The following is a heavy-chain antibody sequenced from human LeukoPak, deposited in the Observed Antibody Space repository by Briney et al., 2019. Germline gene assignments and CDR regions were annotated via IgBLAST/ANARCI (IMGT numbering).Heavy chain of an antibody. J-gene: IGHJ5*02. CDR3: ARDCPYISRDGWFDP. CDR1: GGSISSGDFY. V-gene: IGHV4-30-4*08. Sequence: SETLSLACTVSGGSISSGDFYWSWIRQPPGKGLEWIGHIYYSGSTYYNPSLKSRVTISVDTSKNQFSLKLSSVTAADTAVYYCARDCPYISRDGWFDPWGQRTLVTVSS. CDR2: IYYSGST. D-gene: IGHD3-9*01.